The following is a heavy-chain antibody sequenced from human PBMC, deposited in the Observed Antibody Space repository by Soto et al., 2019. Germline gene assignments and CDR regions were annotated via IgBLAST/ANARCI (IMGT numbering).Heavy chain of an antibody. CDR1: GFAYDDYA. CDR2: ITGNKRDV. D-gene: IGHD1-26*01. CDR3: VQYLAVGTTILRSWGLGD. V-gene: IGHV3-9*01. J-gene: IGHJ1*01. Sequence: EVQLVASGGGLVHPGSYLTLSCAASGFAYDDYAMHWVRQSQGSGQEWVSGITGNKRDVGYADSVKGRFTISRDKAKNYVYLQTNSIRAYDSALYYCVQYLAVGTTILRSWGLGDGGQGTLVTVSS.